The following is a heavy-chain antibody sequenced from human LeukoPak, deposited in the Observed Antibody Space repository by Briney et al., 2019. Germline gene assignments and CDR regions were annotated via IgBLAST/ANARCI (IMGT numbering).Heavy chain of an antibody. CDR2: INPNSGTT. D-gene: IGHD3-22*01. Sequence: ASVKVSCKASGYTFTGFYMHWVRQAPGQGLEWMGWINPNSGTTNYAQKFQDRVTLTRDTSISTAYMELSRLTSDDTAVYFCASTYYYSTSGGPDAFDTWGQGTMVTVSS. J-gene: IGHJ3*02. CDR3: ASTYYYSTSGGPDAFDT. CDR1: GYTFTGFY. V-gene: IGHV1-2*02.